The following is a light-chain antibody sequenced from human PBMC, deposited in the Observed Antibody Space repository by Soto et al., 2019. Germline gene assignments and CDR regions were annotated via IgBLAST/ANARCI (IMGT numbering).Light chain of an antibody. J-gene: IGKJ4*01. CDR2: GAS. V-gene: IGKV3-20*01. CDR3: QQYGSSALT. Sequence: EIVLTQSPGTLSLSPGERATLSCRASQSVSNNYLAWYQQKPGQAPRLLIYGASSRATGIPNRFSGSGSGTDFTLTISRLDPEDIAVYSCQQYGSSALTFGGGTKVEIK. CDR1: QSVSNNY.